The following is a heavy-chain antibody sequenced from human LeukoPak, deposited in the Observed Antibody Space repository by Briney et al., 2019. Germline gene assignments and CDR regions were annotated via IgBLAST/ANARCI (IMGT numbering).Heavy chain of an antibody. CDR1: GGSISSGSYS. Sequence: KPSQTLSLTCTVSGGSISSGSYSWSWIRQPAGKGLEWIGRFYTSGSTNYNPSLKSRVTISVDTSKNQFSLKLSSVTAADTAVYYCAREVIAAHNWIDPWGQGTLVTVSS. V-gene: IGHV4-61*02. CDR2: FYTSGST. J-gene: IGHJ5*02. D-gene: IGHD6-6*01. CDR3: AREVIAAHNWIDP.